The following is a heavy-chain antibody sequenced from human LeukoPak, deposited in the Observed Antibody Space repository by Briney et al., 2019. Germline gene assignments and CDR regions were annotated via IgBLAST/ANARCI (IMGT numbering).Heavy chain of an antibody. J-gene: IGHJ2*01. CDR2: IDHSGST. D-gene: IGHD1-14*01. CDR1: GASLRGSY. Sequence: SETLSLTCAVQGASLRGSYWSWIRQPPGKGLQWIGQIDHSGSTHSIPSLKSRATISLDTSQSRVSLKVNSVTAADTAVYFCARGGNGWYFDLWGRGTLVTVSS. CDR3: ARGGNGWYFDL. V-gene: IGHV4-34*01.